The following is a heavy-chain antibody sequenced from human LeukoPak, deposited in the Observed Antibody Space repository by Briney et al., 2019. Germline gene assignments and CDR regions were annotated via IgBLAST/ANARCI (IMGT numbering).Heavy chain of an antibody. CDR2: ISRSGSTI. CDR3: ARIRNGYQTDAFDI. J-gene: IGHJ3*02. D-gene: IGHD5-24*01. CDR1: GFTLSTYS. Sequence: GGSLRLSCAGSGFTLSTYSMNWVRQAPGKGLEWISYISRSGSTIDYADSVKGRFTISRDVAKNSLYLQMNSLRGDDTAVYYCARIRNGYQTDAFDIWGQGTMVTVS. V-gene: IGHV3-48*01.